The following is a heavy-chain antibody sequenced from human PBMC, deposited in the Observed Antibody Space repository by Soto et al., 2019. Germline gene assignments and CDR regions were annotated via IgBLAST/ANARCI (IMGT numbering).Heavy chain of an antibody. CDR3: ARASRWLTGTTIYYYYYYGMDV. J-gene: IGHJ6*02. CDR2: INHSGST. V-gene: IGHV4-39*07. Sequence: NPSETLSLTCTVSGGSISKSNYFWGWIRQAPGKGLEWIGEINHSGSTNYNPSLKSRVTISVDTSKNQFSLKLSSVTAADTAVYYCARASRWLTGTTIYYYYYYGMDVWGQGTTVTVSS. D-gene: IGHD1-7*01. CDR1: GGSISKSNYF.